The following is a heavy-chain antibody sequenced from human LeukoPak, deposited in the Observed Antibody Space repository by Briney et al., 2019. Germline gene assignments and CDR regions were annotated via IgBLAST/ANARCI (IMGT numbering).Heavy chain of an antibody. J-gene: IGHJ4*02. V-gene: IGHV3-21*01. CDR3: ARGSNYGDYDY. Sequence: PGGSLRLSCAASGFTFSSSNMNWVRQAPGKGLEWVSSISSSSSFIYYADSLKGRFTISRDNAKNSLYLQMNSLRAEDTAVYYCARGSNYGDYDYWGQGTLVTVSS. CDR1: GFTFSSSN. D-gene: IGHD4-17*01. CDR2: ISSSSSFI.